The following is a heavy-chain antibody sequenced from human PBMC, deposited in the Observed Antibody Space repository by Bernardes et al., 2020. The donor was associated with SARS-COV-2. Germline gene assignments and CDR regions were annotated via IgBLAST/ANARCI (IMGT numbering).Heavy chain of an antibody. CDR2: FNWNGESV. CDR3: ARASRNWFDP. V-gene: IGHV3-20*04. CDR1: GFTFDDYG. J-gene: IGHJ5*02. Sequence: GGSLRLCCAASGFTFDDYGMSWVRQVPGKGLEWVSGFNWNGESVSYADSVKGRFTISRDSAKNSMYLQMTSLRVEDTAFYYCARASRNWFDPWGQGTLVTVSS.